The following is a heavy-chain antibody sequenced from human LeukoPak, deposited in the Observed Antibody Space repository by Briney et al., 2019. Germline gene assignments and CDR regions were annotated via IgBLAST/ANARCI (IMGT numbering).Heavy chain of an antibody. V-gene: IGHV3-30*18. J-gene: IGHJ4*02. D-gene: IGHD2-21*02. CDR3: AKDLILLAYCGGDCYSATDY. CDR2: ISYDGSNK. Sequence: PGRSLRLSCAASGFTFSSYAMHWVRQAPGKGLEWVAVISYDGSNKHYADSVKGRFTISRDNSKNTLYLQMNSLRAEDTAVYYCAKDLILLAYCGGDCYSATDYWGQGTLVTVSS. CDR1: GFTFSSYA.